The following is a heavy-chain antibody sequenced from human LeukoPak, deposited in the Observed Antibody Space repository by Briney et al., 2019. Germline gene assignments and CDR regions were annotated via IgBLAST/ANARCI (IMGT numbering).Heavy chain of an antibody. CDR2: FDPDDGET. D-gene: IGHD2-15*01. V-gene: IGHV1-24*01. J-gene: IGHJ6*02. CDR1: GYTLTELS. CDR3: ATSGCCSGGSCYYYGMDV. Sequence: ASVKVSCKVSGYTLTELSMHWVRQAPGEGLEWMGGFDPDDGETIYAQKFQGRVTMTEDTSTDTAYMELSSLRSEDTAVYYCATSGCCSGGSCYYYGMDVWGQGTTVTVSS.